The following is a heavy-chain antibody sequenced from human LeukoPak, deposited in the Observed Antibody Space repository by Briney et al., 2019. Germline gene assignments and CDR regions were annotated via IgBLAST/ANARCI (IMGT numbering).Heavy chain of an antibody. CDR2: MYYTGNT. CDR1: GDSISSHY. J-gene: IGHJ4*02. CDR3: ARHGEYQLLYVDY. Sequence: SETLSLTCTVSGDSISSHYWSWIRQPPGKGLEWIGYMYYTGNTNYNPSLKSRVTISVDTSKNQFSLRLSSVTAAGTAVYYCARHGEYQLLYVDYWGQGTLVTVSS. V-gene: IGHV4-59*08. D-gene: IGHD2-2*01.